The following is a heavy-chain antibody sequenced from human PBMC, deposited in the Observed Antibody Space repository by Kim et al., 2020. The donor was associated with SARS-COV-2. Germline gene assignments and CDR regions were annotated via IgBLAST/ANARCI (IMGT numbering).Heavy chain of an antibody. CDR2: IYYSGST. J-gene: IGHJ6*02. D-gene: IGHD3-16*01. CDR1: GGSISSGGYY. V-gene: IGHV4-31*03. CDR3: ARDPLKNTVTLGYDYYYGMDF. Sequence: SETLSLTCTVSGGSISSGGYYWSWIRQHPGKGLEWIGYIYYSGSTYYNPSLKSRVTISVDTSKNQFSLKLSSVTAADTAVYYCARDPLKNTVTLGYDYYYGMDFWGQGTTVTVSS.